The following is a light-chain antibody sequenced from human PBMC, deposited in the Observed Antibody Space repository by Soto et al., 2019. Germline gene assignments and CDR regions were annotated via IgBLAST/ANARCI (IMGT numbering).Light chain of an antibody. J-gene: IGKJ1*01. CDR2: YAS. CDR1: QYVGTR. V-gene: IGKV3-11*01. CDR3: HQRQSWPRT. Sequence: EIVLTQSPATLSSSPGETATLSRRTSQYVGTRLAWYQHKPGQAPRLLIYYASNRATGVPARFSGSGSGTDFTLTISSLAPEDFAIYYCHQRQSWPRTFGQGTKVDIK.